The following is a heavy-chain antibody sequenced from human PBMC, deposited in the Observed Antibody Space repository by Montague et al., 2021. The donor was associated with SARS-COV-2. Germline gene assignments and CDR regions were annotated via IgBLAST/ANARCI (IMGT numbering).Heavy chain of an antibody. Sequence: SLRLSCAASGFTFSSYCMHWVRQATGKGLEWVSAIGTAGDTYYPASVKGRFTISRENAKNSLYLQMNSMRAGDTAVYYCARAPRGYYDSRGYYNSSYYFDDWGQGTLVTVSS. CDR3: ARAPRGYYDSRGYYNSSYYFDD. J-gene: IGHJ4*02. CDR2: IGTAGDT. V-gene: IGHV3-13*01. CDR1: GFTFSSYC. D-gene: IGHD3-22*01.